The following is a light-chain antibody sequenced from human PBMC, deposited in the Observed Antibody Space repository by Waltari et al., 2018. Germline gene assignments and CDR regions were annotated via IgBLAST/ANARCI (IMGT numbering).Light chain of an antibody. CDR3: QQYYSSPPVT. J-gene: IGKJ3*01. V-gene: IGKV4-1*01. Sequence: VMTQSPDPLAVSLGERATINCRSSQSVFYSPTNKNYLAWYQQKPGQPPKLLIYWASTRQSGVPDRFSGSGSGTDFTLTITNLQAEDVAVYYCQQYYSSPPVTFGTGTKVEIK. CDR1: QSVFYSPTNKNY. CDR2: WAS.